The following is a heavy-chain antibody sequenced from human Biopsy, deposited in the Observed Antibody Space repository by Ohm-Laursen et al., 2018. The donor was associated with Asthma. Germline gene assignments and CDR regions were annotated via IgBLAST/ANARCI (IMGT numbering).Heavy chain of an antibody. CDR2: ISVYNGNT. CDR1: GYTFNSAG. J-gene: IGHJ6*04. V-gene: IGHV1-18*01. Sequence: ASVKVSCKASGYTFNSAGITWVRQAPGQGLEWMGWISVYNGNTKVAQKLQDRVTMITDTSTSTAYMELRSLRSDDTAVYFCARAVDYSHYYGIDVWGQRDHGHRLP. D-gene: IGHD3-10*01. CDR3: ARAVDYSHYYGIDV.